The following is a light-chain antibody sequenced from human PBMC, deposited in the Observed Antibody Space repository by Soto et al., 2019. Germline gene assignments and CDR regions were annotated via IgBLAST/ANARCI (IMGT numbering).Light chain of an antibody. V-gene: IGLV2-23*01. Sequence: QSALTQPVSVSGSPGQSITISCTGTSSDVGSYNLVSWYQQHPGKAPKLKIYEGSKRPSGVSNRFSGSKSGNTASLTISGLQAEDEADYYCCSYAGSSTLYVFGTGTKLTVL. J-gene: IGLJ1*01. CDR2: EGS. CDR1: SSDVGSYNL. CDR3: CSYAGSSTLYV.